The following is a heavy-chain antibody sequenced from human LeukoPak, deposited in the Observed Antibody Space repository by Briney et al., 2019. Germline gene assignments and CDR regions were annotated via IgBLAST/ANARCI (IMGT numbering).Heavy chain of an antibody. V-gene: IGHV3-23*01. CDR2: ISGSGGST. J-gene: IGHJ4*02. Sequence: GGSLRLSCTASGFTFGDYAMTWVRQAPGKGLEWVSAISGSGGSTYYADSVKGRFTISRDNSKNTLYLQMNSLRAEDTAVYYCAKADRLSTSMVRGVIISPFDYWGQGTLVTVSS. CDR3: AKADRLSTSMVRGVIISPFDY. CDR1: GFTFGDYA. D-gene: IGHD3-10*01.